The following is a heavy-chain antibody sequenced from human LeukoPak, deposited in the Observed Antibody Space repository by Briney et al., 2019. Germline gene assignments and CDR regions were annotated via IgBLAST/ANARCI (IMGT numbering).Heavy chain of an antibody. J-gene: IGHJ2*01. D-gene: IGHD3-22*01. V-gene: IGHV4-31*03. CDR3: ARAWSSGYYLYYWYFDL. Sequence: SETLSLTCTVSGGSISSGGYYWSWIRQHPGKGLEWIGYIYYSGSTYYNPSLKSRVTISVDTSKNQFSLKLSSVTAADTAVYYCARAWSSGYYLYYWYFDLRGRGTLVTVSS. CDR2: IYYSGST. CDR1: GGSISSGGYY.